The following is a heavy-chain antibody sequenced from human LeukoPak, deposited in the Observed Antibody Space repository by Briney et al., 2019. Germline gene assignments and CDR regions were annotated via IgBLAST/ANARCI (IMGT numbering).Heavy chain of an antibody. CDR1: GGSFSGYY. CDR3: ARGPTYYYDSSGYAYYYYYYMDV. Sequence: PSETLSLTCAVYGGSFSGYYWSWIRQPPGKGLEWIGSIYYSGSTYYNPSLKSRVTISVDTSKNQFSLKLSSVTAADTAVYYCARGPTYYYDSSGYAYYYYYYMDVWGKGTTVTISS. D-gene: IGHD3-22*01. V-gene: IGHV4-34*01. J-gene: IGHJ6*03. CDR2: IYYSGST.